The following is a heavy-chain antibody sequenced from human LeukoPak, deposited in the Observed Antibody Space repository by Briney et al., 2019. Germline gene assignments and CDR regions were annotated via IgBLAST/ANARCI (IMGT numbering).Heavy chain of an antibody. CDR1: GGSFSGYY. CDR2: INHSGST. J-gene: IGHJ4*02. CDR3: ARGSPSYDFWSGYHPPYFDY. D-gene: IGHD3-3*01. V-gene: IGHV4-34*01. Sequence: SETLSLTCAVYGGSFSGYYWSWIRQPPGKGLEWIGEINHSGSTNYNPSLKSRVIISVDTSKNQFSLKLSSVTAADTAVYYCARGSPSYDFWSGYHPPYFDYWGQGTLVTVPS.